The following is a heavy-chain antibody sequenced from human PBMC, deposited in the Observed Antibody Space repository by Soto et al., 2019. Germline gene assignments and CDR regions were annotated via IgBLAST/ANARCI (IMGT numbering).Heavy chain of an antibody. CDR2: IYYSGST. D-gene: IGHD6-13*01. J-gene: IGHJ6*02. CDR1: GGSISSGDYY. Sequence: QVQLQESGPGLVKPSQTLSLTCTVSGGSISSGDYYWSWIRQPPGKGLEWIGYIYYSGSTYYNPSLKSRVTISVDTSKNQFSLKLSSVTAADTAVYYCARVGCSWYVYYYGMDVWGQGTTVTVSS. CDR3: ARVGCSWYVYYYGMDV. V-gene: IGHV4-30-4*01.